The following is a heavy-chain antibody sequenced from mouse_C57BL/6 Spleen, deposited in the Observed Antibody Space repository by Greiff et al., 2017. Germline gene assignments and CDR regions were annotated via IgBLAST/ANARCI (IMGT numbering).Heavy chain of an antibody. CDR2: INYDGSST. CDR1: GFTFSDYY. J-gene: IGHJ1*03. CDR3: ARANHAWYFDV. V-gene: IGHV5-16*01. D-gene: IGHD4-1*01. Sequence: EVKLMESEGGLVQPGSSMKLSCTASGFTFSDYYMAWVRQVPEKGLEWVANINYDGSSTYYLDSLKSRFIISRDNAKNILYLQMSSLKSEDTATYYCARANHAWYFDVWGTGTTVTVSS.